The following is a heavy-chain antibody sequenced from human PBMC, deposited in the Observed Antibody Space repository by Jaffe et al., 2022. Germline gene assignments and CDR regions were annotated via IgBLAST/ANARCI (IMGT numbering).Heavy chain of an antibody. CDR1: GVSVSSGSYY. J-gene: IGHJ4*02. CDR3: ARELATVATHFDY. Sequence: QVQLQESGPGLVKPSQTLSLTCNVSGVSVSSGSYYWTWIRQPAGKGLEWIGRIYKSGSTKYHPSVKSRMTMSLDTSKNEFSLTLNSVTGADTAVYYCARELATVATHFDYWGQGILVTVSS. CDR2: IYKSGST. D-gene: IGHD3-3*02. V-gene: IGHV4-61*02.